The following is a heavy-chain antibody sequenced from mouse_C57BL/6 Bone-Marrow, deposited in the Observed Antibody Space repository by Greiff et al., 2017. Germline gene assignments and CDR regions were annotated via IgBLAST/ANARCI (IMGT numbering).Heavy chain of an antibody. V-gene: IGHV1-69*01. CDR2: IDPSDSYT. CDR3: ARKGAYYSNFLAMDY. J-gene: IGHJ4*01. D-gene: IGHD2-5*01. Sequence: VQLQQSGAELVMPGASVKLSCKASGYTFTSYWMHWVKQRPGQGLEWIGEIDPSDSYTNYNQKFKGKSTLTVDKSSSTAYMQLSSLTSEDSAVYYCARKGAYYSNFLAMDYWGQGTSVTVSS. CDR1: GYTFTSYW.